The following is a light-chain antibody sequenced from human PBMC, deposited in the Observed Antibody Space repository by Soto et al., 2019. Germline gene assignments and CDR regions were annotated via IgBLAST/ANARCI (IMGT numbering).Light chain of an antibody. J-gene: IGKJ4*01. CDR3: QQYGDSLLI. Sequence: ENVLTQSPGTLSLSPGERATLSCRASQSISSSYLAWYQQKPGQTPRLLIYHASSRATGIPDRFSGSGSGTDFTLTISRLEPEDFAVYYCQQYGDSLLIFGGGPKVEIK. V-gene: IGKV3-20*01. CDR2: HAS. CDR1: QSISSSY.